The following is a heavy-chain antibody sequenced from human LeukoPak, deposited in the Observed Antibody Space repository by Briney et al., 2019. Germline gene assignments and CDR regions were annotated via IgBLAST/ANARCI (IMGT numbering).Heavy chain of an antibody. CDR1: GGSISSSSYY. CDR3: ARPRSLRDAFDI. Sequence: SETLSLTCTVSGGSISSSSYYWGWIRQPPGKGLEWIGSIYYSGSTYYNPSLKGRVTISVDTSKNQFSLKLSSVTAADTAVYYCARPRSLRDAFDIWGQGTMVTVSS. CDR2: IYYSGST. V-gene: IGHV4-39*01. J-gene: IGHJ3*02.